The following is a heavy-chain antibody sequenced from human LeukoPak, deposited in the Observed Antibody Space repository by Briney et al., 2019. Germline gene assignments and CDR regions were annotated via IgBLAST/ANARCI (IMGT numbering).Heavy chain of an antibody. CDR1: GFTLSSYW. Sequence: GGSLRLSSAASGFTLSSYWMSWVRQAPGKGLEWVATIKQDGSEKDFVDSVKGRFTISRDNAKNSLYLQMNSLRAEDTALYYCARVGYYYHYWGQGTLVTVSS. V-gene: IGHV3-7*01. J-gene: IGHJ4*02. CDR2: IKQDGSEK. CDR3: ARVGYYYHY. D-gene: IGHD3-22*01.